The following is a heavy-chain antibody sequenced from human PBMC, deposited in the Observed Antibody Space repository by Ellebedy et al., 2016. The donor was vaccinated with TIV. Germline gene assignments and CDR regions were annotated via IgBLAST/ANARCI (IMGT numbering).Heavy chain of an antibody. CDR2: IYYSGST. CDR1: GGSISSGGYY. D-gene: IGHD3-10*01. V-gene: IGHV4-31*03. J-gene: IGHJ6*02. Sequence: SETLSLTXTVSGGSISSGGYYWSWIRQHPGRGLEWIGYIYYSGSTYYNPSLKSRVTISVDTSKNQFSLKLSSVTAADTAVYYCARDVWFGEGGVWGQGTTVTVSS. CDR3: ARDVWFGEGGV.